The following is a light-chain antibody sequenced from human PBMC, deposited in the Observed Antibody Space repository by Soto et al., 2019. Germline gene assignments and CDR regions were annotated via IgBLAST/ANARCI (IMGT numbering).Light chain of an antibody. Sequence: LTQPASVSGSPGQSITISCTGSSSDVGAYTSVSWYQQHPGKAPKLMIYEVSNWPSGVSRRFSGSKSGNTASLTISGLQAEDEAHYYCSSYTSDNRNYVFGTGTKVTVL. CDR2: EVS. J-gene: IGLJ1*01. CDR3: SSYTSDNRNYV. CDR1: SSDVGAYTS. V-gene: IGLV2-14*01.